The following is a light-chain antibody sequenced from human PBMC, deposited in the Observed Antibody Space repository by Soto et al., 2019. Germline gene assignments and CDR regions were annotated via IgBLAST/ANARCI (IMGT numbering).Light chain of an antibody. Sequence: EIVLTQSPGTLSLSPGERATLACRASQSVASNSLPWYQLKPGQAPRLLIYGASSRATGIPDRFGGSWSGTDFTLTISRLEPEEFAVYFCQQYGDSPETFGQGTKVEIK. CDR3: QQYGDSPET. CDR2: GAS. J-gene: IGKJ1*01. CDR1: QSVASNS. V-gene: IGKV3-20*01.